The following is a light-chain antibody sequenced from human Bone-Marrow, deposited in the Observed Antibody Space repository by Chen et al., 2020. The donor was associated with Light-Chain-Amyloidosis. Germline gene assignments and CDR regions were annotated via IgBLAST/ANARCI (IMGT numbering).Light chain of an antibody. Sequence: KFMLTQPHSVSESPGKTVTISCTRSSGSIASNYVQWYQQRPGSSPTIVIYEDNQRPSGVPDRFSGSIDTSSSSASLTVSGLKTEDEADYYCQSYDSSNVVFGGGTKLTVL. CDR3: QSYDSSNVV. CDR2: EDN. CDR1: SGSIASNY. V-gene: IGLV6-57*01. J-gene: IGLJ2*01.